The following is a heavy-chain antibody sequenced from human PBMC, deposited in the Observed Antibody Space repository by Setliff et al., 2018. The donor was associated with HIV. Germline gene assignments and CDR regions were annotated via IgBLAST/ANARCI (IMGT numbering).Heavy chain of an antibody. CDR2: IYFTGKT. D-gene: IGHD4-4*01. J-gene: IGHJ5*02. V-gene: IGHV4-31*03. Sequence: SETLSLTCSLSGGSIISGGYYWSWIRQHPEKGLEWIGYIYFTGKTYYNPSLKSRVSISVDTSKDQFSLNLKSVTAADTATYYCARDLTSNSNCFEPWGQGTQVTVSS. CDR1: GGSIISGGYY. CDR3: ARDLTSNSNCFEP.